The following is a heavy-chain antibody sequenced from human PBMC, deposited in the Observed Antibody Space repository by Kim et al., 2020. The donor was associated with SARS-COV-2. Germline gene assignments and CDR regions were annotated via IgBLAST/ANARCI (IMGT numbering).Heavy chain of an antibody. J-gene: IGHJ5*02. CDR2: IHSGGTT. D-gene: IGHD3-10*01. Sequence: GGSLRLSCVGSGFTVSSKYMSWVRQAPGKGLEWVSVIHSGGTTYYADSVKGRFTISRDNSKNTVYLQMNSLRFEDTAVYHCARDPGYSSGTVSFDPWGQGTLVTVSS. CDR1: GFTVSSKY. CDR3: ARDPGYSSGTVSFDP. V-gene: IGHV3-66*01.